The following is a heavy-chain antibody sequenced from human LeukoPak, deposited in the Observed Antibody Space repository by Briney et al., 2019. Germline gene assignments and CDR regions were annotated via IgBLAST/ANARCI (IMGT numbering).Heavy chain of an antibody. Sequence: SETLSLICTVSGGSISSYYWSWIRQPPGKALEWIGYIYYSGSTKYNPSLKSRVTISVDTSKNQFSLKLSSVTAADTAFYYCARVSRDILTGYPHYLDYWGQGTLVTVSS. V-gene: IGHV4-59*01. CDR2: IYYSGST. CDR3: ARVSRDILTGYPHYLDY. D-gene: IGHD3-9*01. J-gene: IGHJ4*02. CDR1: GGSISSYY.